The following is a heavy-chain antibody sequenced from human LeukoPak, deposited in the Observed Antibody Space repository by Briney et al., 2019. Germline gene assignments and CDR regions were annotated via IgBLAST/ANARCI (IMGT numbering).Heavy chain of an antibody. Sequence: PGGSLRLSCAASGFTFSIYGMSWVRQAPGRGLEWVSAMSGSGGSTYYADSVKGRFTISRDNSKNTLYLQMNSLRAEDTAVYYCARDRALQWLPFDYWGQGTLVTVSS. CDR1: GFTFSIYG. CDR3: ARDRALQWLPFDY. CDR2: MSGSGGST. V-gene: IGHV3-23*01. D-gene: IGHD6-19*01. J-gene: IGHJ4*02.